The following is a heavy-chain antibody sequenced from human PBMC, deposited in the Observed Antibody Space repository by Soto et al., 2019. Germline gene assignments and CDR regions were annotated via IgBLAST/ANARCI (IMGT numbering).Heavy chain of an antibody. CDR3: ARVGQLFPDLDL. J-gene: IGHJ2*01. CDR2: INNTGST. D-gene: IGHD3-10*01. Sequence: QVQLQQWGAGLLKPSETLSLSCSVYGTSFSNSYWSWIRQAPGKGLEWLGEINNTGSTNYNPSLKSRVTISVDASKKEFSLKLRSVTAADTAVYYCARVGQLFPDLDLWGRGTLVSVSS. CDR1: GTSFSNSY. V-gene: IGHV4-34*01.